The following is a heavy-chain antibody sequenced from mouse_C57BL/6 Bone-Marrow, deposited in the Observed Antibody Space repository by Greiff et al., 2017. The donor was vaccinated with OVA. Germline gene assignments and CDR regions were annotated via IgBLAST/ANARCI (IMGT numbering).Heavy chain of an antibody. J-gene: IGHJ2*01. D-gene: IGHD2-2*01. CDR3: ARMLLWLRRDYFDY. Sequence: QVQLKQSGAELVKPGASVKLSCKASGYTFTSYWMHWVKQRPGRGLEWIGRIDPNSGGTKYNEKFKSKATLTVDKPSSTAYMQLSSLTSEDSAVYYCARMLLWLRRDYFDYWGQGTTLTVSS. CDR1: GYTFTSYW. CDR2: IDPNSGGT. V-gene: IGHV1-72*01.